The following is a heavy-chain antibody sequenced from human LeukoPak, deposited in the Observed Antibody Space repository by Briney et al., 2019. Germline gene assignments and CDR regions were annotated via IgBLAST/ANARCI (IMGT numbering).Heavy chain of an antibody. CDR1: GFTVSSNY. Sequence: GGSLRLSCAASGFTVSSNYMSWVRQAPGKGLEWVSVIYSGGSTYYADSVKGRFTISRDNSKNTLYLQMNSLRAEDTAVYYCAKAKRARAAAGIYYYYYYMDVWGKGTTVTISS. CDR3: AKAKRARAAAGIYYYYYYMDV. J-gene: IGHJ6*03. V-gene: IGHV3-53*05. CDR2: IYSGGST. D-gene: IGHD6-13*01.